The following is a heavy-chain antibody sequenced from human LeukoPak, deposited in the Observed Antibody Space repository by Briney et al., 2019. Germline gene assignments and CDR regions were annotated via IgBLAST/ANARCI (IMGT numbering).Heavy chain of an antibody. Sequence: GRSLRLSCAASGFTFSSYAMRWVRQAPGKGLEWVAVISYDGSNKYYADSVKGRFTISRDNSKNTLYLQMNSLRAEDTAVYYCAILPGTDFDYWGQGTLVTVSS. D-gene: IGHD1-1*01. V-gene: IGHV3-30-3*01. CDR3: AILPGTDFDY. CDR1: GFTFSSYA. J-gene: IGHJ4*02. CDR2: ISYDGSNK.